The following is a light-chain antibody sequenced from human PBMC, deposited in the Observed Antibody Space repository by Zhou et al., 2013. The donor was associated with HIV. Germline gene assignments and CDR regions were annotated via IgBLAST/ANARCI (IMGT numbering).Light chain of an antibody. CDR3: LQHNSYPLT. CDR2: AAS. Sequence: DIQMTQSPSSLSASVGDRVTITCRASQGISNSLAWYQQKPGKAPKLLLYAASRLESGVPSRFSGSGSGTDYTLTISSLQPEDFATYYCLQHNSYPLTFGPRDQSRISN. J-gene: IGKJ3*01. V-gene: IGKV1-NL1*01. CDR1: QGISNS.